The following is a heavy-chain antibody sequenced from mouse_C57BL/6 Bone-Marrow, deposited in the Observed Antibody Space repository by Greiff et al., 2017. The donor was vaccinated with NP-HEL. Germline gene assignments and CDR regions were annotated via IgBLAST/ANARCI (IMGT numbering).Heavy chain of an antibody. D-gene: IGHD1-2*01. CDR2: IWWDDDK. Sequence: VKLQESGPGILQPSQTLSLTCSFSGFSLSTFGMGVGWIRQPSGKGLEWLAHIWWDDDKYYNPALKSRLTISKDTSKNQVFLKIANVDTADTATYYCARLLRPNWYFDVWGTGTTVTVSS. CDR3: ARLLRPNWYFDV. CDR1: GFSLSTFGMG. J-gene: IGHJ1*03. V-gene: IGHV8-8*01.